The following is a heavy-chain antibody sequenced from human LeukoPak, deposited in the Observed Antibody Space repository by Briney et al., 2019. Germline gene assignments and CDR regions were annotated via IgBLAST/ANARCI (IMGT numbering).Heavy chain of an antibody. CDR2: ISSSGSYI. CDR1: GFTFSSYA. J-gene: IGHJ4*02. Sequence: GGSLRLSCGASGFTFSSYAMNWVRQAPGKGLEWVSSISSSGSYIYYADSVKGRFTISRANPKNSLYLQMNSLRAEDTAVYYCARDRQQLVNCWGQGTLVTVSS. CDR3: ARDRQQLVNC. D-gene: IGHD6-6*01. V-gene: IGHV3-21*01.